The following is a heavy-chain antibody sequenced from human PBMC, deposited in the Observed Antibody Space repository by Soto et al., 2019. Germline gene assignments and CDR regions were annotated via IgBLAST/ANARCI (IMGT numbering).Heavy chain of an antibody. CDR3: ARDYYDGSASDGLEI. D-gene: IGHD3-16*01. Sequence: QEHLVQSGAEVKSPGASVKVSCKAAGYTFTGYYIHWVRQATGQGLEWMGWINPNTGGAKIAQKFQGWVTLTRDTSITTTYMEVNRLTSNDTAVYYCARDYYDGSASDGLEIWGQGTMVTVAS. CDR1: GYTFTGYY. V-gene: IGHV1-2*04. J-gene: IGHJ3*02. CDR2: INPNTGGA.